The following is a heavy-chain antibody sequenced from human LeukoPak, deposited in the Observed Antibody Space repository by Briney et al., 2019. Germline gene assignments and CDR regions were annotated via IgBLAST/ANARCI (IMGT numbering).Heavy chain of an antibody. Sequence: ASVKASCKASGTTLSNYGITWVRQAPGQGLEWMGWISAYNGNTNYAQKFQGRATMTTDTSTSTAYMELRSLRSDDTALYYCARDCSGGTCYLDYWGQGTLVTVSS. CDR1: GTTLSNYG. J-gene: IGHJ4*02. V-gene: IGHV1-18*01. CDR2: ISAYNGNT. D-gene: IGHD2-15*01. CDR3: ARDCSGGTCYLDY.